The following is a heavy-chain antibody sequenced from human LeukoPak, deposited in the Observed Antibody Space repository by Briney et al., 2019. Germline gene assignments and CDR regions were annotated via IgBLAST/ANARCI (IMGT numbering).Heavy chain of an antibody. CDR3: ARWYSSSGYLDY. D-gene: IGHD6-6*01. Sequence: SETLSLTCAVSGYSISSGYYWGWIRQPPGKGLEWIGSIYHSGNTNYNPSLKSRVAISVDTSKNQFSLKVSSVTAADTALYYCARWYSSSGYLDYWGQGTLVTVSS. CDR1: GYSISSGYY. J-gene: IGHJ4*02. V-gene: IGHV4-38-2*01. CDR2: IYHSGNT.